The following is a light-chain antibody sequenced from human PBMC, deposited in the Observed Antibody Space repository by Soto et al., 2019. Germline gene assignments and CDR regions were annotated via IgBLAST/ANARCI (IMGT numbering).Light chain of an antibody. V-gene: IGLV2-14*01. Sequence: SVLTQPASVSGSPGQSITLSCTGTSSDVGGFDFVSWYRQHPGKAPKLMIYDVNNRPSGVSNRFSGSKSGNTASLTISGLQAEDEADYYCNSYSGSTNSYVFGTGTKVTVL. CDR2: DVN. J-gene: IGLJ1*01. CDR1: SSDVGGFDF. CDR3: NSYSGSTNSYV.